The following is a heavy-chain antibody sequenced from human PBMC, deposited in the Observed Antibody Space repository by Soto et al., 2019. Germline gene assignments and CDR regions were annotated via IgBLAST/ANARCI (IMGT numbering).Heavy chain of an antibody. Sequence: SETLSLTCSVSGDSISNLDYFWAWIRQPPGQALEYIGYIYKSATTYYNPSFESRVAISVDTSKSQFSLNVTSVTAADTAVYFCARGRYCLTGRCFPNWFDSWGQGALDTVSS. CDR1: GDSISNLDYF. J-gene: IGHJ5*01. D-gene: IGHD7-27*01. CDR3: ARGRYCLTGRCFPNWFDS. CDR2: IYKSATT. V-gene: IGHV4-30-4*01.